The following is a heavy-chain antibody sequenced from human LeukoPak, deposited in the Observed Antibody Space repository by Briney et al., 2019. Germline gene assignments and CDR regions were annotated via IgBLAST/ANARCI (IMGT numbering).Heavy chain of an antibody. V-gene: IGHV3-53*01. Sequence: GPLRLSCAASGFTFSSYDMGWVGQAPGKGLEWVSLIYSGGTTYYADSVKGRFTISRDNSKGTLYLQMNSLRAEDTAVYYCARDSDWSLDYWGQGTLVTVSS. J-gene: IGHJ4*02. CDR3: ARDSDWSLDY. D-gene: IGHD3-9*01. CDR1: GFTFSSYD. CDR2: IYSGGTT.